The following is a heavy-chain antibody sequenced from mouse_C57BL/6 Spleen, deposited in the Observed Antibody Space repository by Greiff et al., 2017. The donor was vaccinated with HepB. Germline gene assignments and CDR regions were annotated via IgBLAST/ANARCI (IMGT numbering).Heavy chain of an antibody. Sequence: EVQLQQSGAELVKPGASVKLSCTASGFNIKDYYMHWVKQRTEQGLEWIGRIDPEDGETKYAPNFQGKATITADTSSNTAYLQLSSRTSEDTAVYYCARWVYDTRNYFDYWGQGTTLTVSS. CDR1: GFNIKDYY. V-gene: IGHV14-2*01. D-gene: IGHD2-3*01. CDR3: ARWVYDTRNYFDY. J-gene: IGHJ2*01. CDR2: IDPEDGET.